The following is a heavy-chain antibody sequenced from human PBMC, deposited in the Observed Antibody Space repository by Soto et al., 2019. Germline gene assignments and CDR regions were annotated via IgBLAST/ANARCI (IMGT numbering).Heavy chain of an antibody. V-gene: IGHV3-15*07. D-gene: IGHD3-22*01. CDR2: IKSKTDGGTT. CDR3: TTDSPYYYDSSGYPTPFDY. J-gene: IGHJ4*02. Sequence: GGSLRLSCAASGFTFSNAWMNWVRQAPGKGLEWVGRIKSKTDGGTTDYAAPVKGRLTISRDDSKNTLYLQMNSLKTEDTAVYYCTTDSPYYYDSSGYPTPFDYWGQGTLVTVSS. CDR1: GFTFSNAW.